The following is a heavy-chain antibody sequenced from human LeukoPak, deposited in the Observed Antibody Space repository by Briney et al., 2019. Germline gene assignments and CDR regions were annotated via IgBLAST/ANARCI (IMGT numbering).Heavy chain of an antibody. Sequence: GGSLRLSCAASGFTFDDYAMHWVRQAPGKGLEWVSGISWNSGSIGYADSVKGRFTISRDNAKNSLYLQMNSLRAEDMALYYCAKDSGSYSAGPYFDYWGQGTLVTVSS. CDR1: GFTFDDYA. CDR2: ISWNSGSI. CDR3: AKDSGSYSAGPYFDY. V-gene: IGHV3-9*03. D-gene: IGHD1-26*01. J-gene: IGHJ4*02.